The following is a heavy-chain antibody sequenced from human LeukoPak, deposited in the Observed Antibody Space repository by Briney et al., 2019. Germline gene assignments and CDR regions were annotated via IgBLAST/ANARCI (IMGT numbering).Heavy chain of an antibody. CDR1: GGTFSSYA. V-gene: IGHV1-69*13. Sequence: SVTVSCTASGGTFSSYAISWVRQAPGQGLEWMGGIIPIFGTANYAQKFQGRVTITADESTSTAYMELSSLRSEDTAVYYCASGDHRLEWLFFWGQGTLVTVSS. D-gene: IGHD3-3*01. J-gene: IGHJ4*02. CDR2: IIPIFGTA. CDR3: ASGDHRLEWLFF.